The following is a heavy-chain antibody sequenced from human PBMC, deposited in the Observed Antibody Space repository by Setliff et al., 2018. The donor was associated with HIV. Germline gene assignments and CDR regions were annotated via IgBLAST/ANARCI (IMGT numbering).Heavy chain of an antibody. Sequence: GASVKVSCKASGYTFTDYYLNWVRQAPGQGLEWMGWINPSSGGTNYAQKFQGRVTITADISTRTVYMELSSLTSEDTAIYYCARDHQTMLWLDYWGQGTLVTVSS. CDR2: INPSSGGT. CDR1: GYTFTDYY. D-gene: IGHD2-21*01. V-gene: IGHV1-2*02. J-gene: IGHJ4*02. CDR3: ARDHQTMLWLDY.